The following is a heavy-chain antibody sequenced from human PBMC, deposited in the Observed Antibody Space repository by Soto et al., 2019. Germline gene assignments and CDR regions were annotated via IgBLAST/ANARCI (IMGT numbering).Heavy chain of an antibody. CDR2: ISVSGDRT. V-gene: IGHV3-23*01. Sequence: EVQLLESGGGLVQPGGSLRLSCAASGFTFSSYAMCWVRQAPGKGLEWVSSISVSGDRTFYADSVKGRSTISRDNYRNTLHLQMNSLRAEDTAVYYCAVHSGDYSSAFEFWGQGTMVTVSS. CDR3: AVHSGDYSSAFEF. J-gene: IGHJ3*01. CDR1: GFTFSSYA. D-gene: IGHD1-26*01.